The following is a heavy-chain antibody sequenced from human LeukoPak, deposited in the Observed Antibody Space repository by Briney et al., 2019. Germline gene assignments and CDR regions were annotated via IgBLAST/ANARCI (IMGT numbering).Heavy chain of an antibody. Sequence: ASVKVSCKASGYTFTNYDISWVRQAPGQGLEWMGRIYAYNGNTKYAQKLQGRVTMATDTSTSTAYMELRSLRSDDTAVYFCARGYGYSYGLFDYRGQGTLVTVSS. J-gene: IGHJ4*02. CDR1: GYTFTNYD. CDR2: IYAYNGNT. D-gene: IGHD5-18*01. V-gene: IGHV1-18*01. CDR3: ARGYGYSYGLFDY.